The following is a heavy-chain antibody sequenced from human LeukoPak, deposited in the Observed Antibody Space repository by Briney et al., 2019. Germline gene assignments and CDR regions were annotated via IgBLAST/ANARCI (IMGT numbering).Heavy chain of an antibody. Sequence: GGSLRLSCIASGFSVSNYWMSWVRQAPGKGLECVANIRQDGNEKNYVDYVKGRFTISRDNAKNSLSLQMNSLRVEDTAVYYCAREGVYYMDVWGKGTTVTVSS. J-gene: IGHJ6*03. V-gene: IGHV3-7*01. D-gene: IGHD3-16*01. CDR2: IRQDGNEK. CDR3: AREGVYYMDV. CDR1: GFSVSNYW.